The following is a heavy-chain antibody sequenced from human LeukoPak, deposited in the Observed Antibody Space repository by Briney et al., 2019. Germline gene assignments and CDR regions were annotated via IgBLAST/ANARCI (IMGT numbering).Heavy chain of an antibody. V-gene: IGHV1-2*02. CDR2: INPNSGGT. Sequence: ASVKVSCKASGYTFTGYYMHWVRQAPGQGLEWMGWINPNSGGTNYAQKFQGRVTMTRDTSISTAYMELSRLRSDDTAVYYCARSPLVVVILLYFDYWGQGTPVTVSS. J-gene: IGHJ4*02. CDR3: ARSPLVVVILLYFDY. D-gene: IGHD3-22*01. CDR1: GYTFTGYY.